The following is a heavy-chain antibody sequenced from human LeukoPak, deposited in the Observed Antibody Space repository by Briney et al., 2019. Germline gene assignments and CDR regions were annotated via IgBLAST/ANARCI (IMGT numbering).Heavy chain of an antibody. V-gene: IGHV4-31*03. CDR3: ARVNRCSSTSCYDDGFDI. Sequence: PSQTLSLTCTVSGXSIRSGGYYWSWIRQHPGKGPEWIGYIYYSGTTYYNPSLKSRVTISVDTSKNQFSLKLSSVTAADTAVYYCARVNRCSSTSCYDDGFDIWGQGTMVIVSS. CDR1: GXSIRSGGYY. CDR2: IYYSGTT. D-gene: IGHD2-2*01. J-gene: IGHJ3*02.